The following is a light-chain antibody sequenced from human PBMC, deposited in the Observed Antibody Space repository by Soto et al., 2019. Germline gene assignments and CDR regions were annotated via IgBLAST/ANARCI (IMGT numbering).Light chain of an antibody. CDR2: RAS. CDR3: QQDNNWPPIT. Sequence: EIVMTQSPGTLSVSPGERVTLSCSASQSVSNKLAWYQQKLGQAPRLLIYRASTRATGIPARFSSSGSGKGFTLTISSLQSEDFAVYYCQQDNNWPPITFGQGTRLEIK. J-gene: IGKJ5*01. V-gene: IGKV3-15*01. CDR1: QSVSNK.